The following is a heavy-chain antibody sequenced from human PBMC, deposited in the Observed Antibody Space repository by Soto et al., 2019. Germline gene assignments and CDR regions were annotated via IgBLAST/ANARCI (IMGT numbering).Heavy chain of an antibody. CDR3: ARDFFTCTNCVCLNWFDP. CDR2: IYYSGST. D-gene: IGHD2-8*01. CDR1: GGSISSYY. V-gene: IGHV4-59*01. J-gene: IGHJ5*02. Sequence: SETLSLTCTVSGGSISSYYWSWIRQPPGKGLEWIGYIYYSGSTNYNPSLKSRVTISVDTSKNQFSLKLSSVTAADTAVYYCARDFFTCTNCVCLNWFDPWSQGTLVTVSS.